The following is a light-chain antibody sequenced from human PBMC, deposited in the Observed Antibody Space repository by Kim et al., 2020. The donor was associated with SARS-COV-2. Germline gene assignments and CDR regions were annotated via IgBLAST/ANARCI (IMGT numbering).Light chain of an antibody. CDR3: QKYNSAPWT. CDR2: AAS. J-gene: IGKJ1*01. CDR1: QGIGYY. V-gene: IGKV1-27*01. Sequence: ASVGDRVTITCRADQGIGYYLAWYPHKPGNSPKLLISAASTLQSGVPSRFSGSGSGTDFSLTISSLQPEDVATYYCQKYNSAPWTFGPGTKVDIK.